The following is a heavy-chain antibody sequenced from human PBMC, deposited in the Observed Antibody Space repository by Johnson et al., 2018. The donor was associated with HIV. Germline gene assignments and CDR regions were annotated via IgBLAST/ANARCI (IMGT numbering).Heavy chain of an antibody. CDR2: IYSGGST. J-gene: IGHJ3*02. V-gene: IGHV3-53*01. Sequence: VQLVESGGGLIQPGGSLRLSCAASGFTVSSNYMNWVRQAPGKGLEWVSVIYSGGSTYYADSVKGRFTISRDNSKTTLYLQMNSLRAEDTAVYYCARGRAYYYDSSGDAFDIWGQGTMVTVSS. CDR1: GFTVSSNY. CDR3: ARGRAYYYDSSGDAFDI. D-gene: IGHD3-22*01.